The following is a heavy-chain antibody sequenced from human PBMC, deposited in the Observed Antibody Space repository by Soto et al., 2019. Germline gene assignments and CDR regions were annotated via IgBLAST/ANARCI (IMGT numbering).Heavy chain of an antibody. J-gene: IGHJ4*02. V-gene: IGHV3-48*01. CDR1: GFTFSSYS. CDR3: ARSLYCSGDSCYHGQYYFDY. D-gene: IGHD2-15*01. Sequence: GGSLRLSCAASGFTFSSYSMNWVRQAPGKGLEWVSYISSSSSTIYYADSVKGRLTISRDNAKNSLYLQMDSLRAEDTAVYYCARSLYCSGDSCYHGQYYFDYWGQGTLVTVSS. CDR2: ISSSSSTI.